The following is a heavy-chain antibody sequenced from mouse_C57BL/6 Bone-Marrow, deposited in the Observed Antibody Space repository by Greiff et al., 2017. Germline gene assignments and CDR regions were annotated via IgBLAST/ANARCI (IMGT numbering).Heavy chain of an antibody. Sequence: VQRVESGAELARPGASVKLSCKASGYTFTSYGISWVKQRTGQGLEWIGEIYPRSGNTYYNEKFKGKATLTADKSSSTAYMELRSLTSEDSAVYFCARSTNYFDYWGQGTTLTVSS. J-gene: IGHJ2*01. CDR3: ARSTNYFDY. CDR1: GYTFTSYG. V-gene: IGHV1-81*01. CDR2: IYPRSGNT.